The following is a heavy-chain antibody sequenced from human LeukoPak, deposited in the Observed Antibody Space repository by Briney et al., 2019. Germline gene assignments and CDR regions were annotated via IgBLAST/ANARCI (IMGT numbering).Heavy chain of an antibody. Sequence: GGSLRLSCAASGFTFTNYAMTWVRQAPGKVLEWVAATVGIGPDTYHADSVKGRFTISRDNSKNILYLQMNSLRVEDTAVYYCTKASAARCIGVFCYPFDHWGQGTLVTVSS. CDR1: GFTFTNYA. CDR3: TKASAARCIGVFCYPFDH. CDR2: TVGIGPDT. V-gene: IGHV3-23*01. D-gene: IGHD2-15*01. J-gene: IGHJ4*02.